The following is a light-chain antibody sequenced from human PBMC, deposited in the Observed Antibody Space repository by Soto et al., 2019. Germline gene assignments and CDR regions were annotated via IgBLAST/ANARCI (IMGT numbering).Light chain of an antibody. Sequence: EIVMTQSPDTMSVSPGEGATLSCRASERISNNLAWYQQKRGQVPRLLIYGASTRATGIPDRFSGSGYGREFTLTISSLQSEDSSTYYCQQSDSTPYTFGQGTKVEI. CDR3: QQSDSTPYT. V-gene: IGKV3-15*01. CDR1: ERISNN. CDR2: GAS. J-gene: IGKJ2*01.